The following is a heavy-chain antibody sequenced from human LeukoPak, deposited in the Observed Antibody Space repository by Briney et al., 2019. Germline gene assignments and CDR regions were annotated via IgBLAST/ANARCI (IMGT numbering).Heavy chain of an antibody. CDR3: ASRDCSGGRCQFAGADPFDY. V-gene: IGHV3-30*14. CDR2: ISKDGSDT. CDR1: GFTFSSYA. Sequence: PGGSLRLSCAASGFTFSSYAMFWVRQAPGKGLEWVTIISKDGSDTFYADSVRGRFTISRDNSKNTLYLQMNSLRAEDTAVYYCASRDCSGGRCQFAGADPFDYWGQGTLVTVSS. J-gene: IGHJ4*02. D-gene: IGHD2-15*01.